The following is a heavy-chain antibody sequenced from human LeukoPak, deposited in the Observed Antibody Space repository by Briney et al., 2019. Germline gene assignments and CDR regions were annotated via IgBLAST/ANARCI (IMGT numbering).Heavy chain of an antibody. CDR1: GYSISSGYY. CDR2: IYHSGST. D-gene: IGHD2-2*01. Sequence: PSETLSLTCTVSGYSISSGYYWGWIRQPPGKGLEWIGSIYHSGSTYYNPSLKSRVTISVDTSKNQFSLKLSSVTAADTAVYYCARDVRHRYCSSSSCYWGWLDPWGKGATVTVSS. V-gene: IGHV4-38-2*02. J-gene: IGHJ6*04. CDR3: ARDVRHRYCSSSSCYWGWLDP.